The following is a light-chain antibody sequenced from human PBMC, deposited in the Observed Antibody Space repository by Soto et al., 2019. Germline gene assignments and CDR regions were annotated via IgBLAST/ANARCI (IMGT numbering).Light chain of an antibody. V-gene: IGKV1-5*03. CDR3: QQYENSWT. Sequence: DIQVTQSPSTLSASVGDRVTIACRASQNINTWLAWYQQKPGKAPKLLIYKASNLESGVPSRFSGSGSGTEFTLTISSLQPDYFAIYYCQQYENSWTFGQGTKVESK. J-gene: IGKJ1*01. CDR1: QNINTW. CDR2: KAS.